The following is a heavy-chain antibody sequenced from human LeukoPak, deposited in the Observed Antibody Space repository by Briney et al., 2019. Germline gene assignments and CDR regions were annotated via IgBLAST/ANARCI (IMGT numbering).Heavy chain of an antibody. D-gene: IGHD3-10*01. CDR2: IYSNGHI. Sequence: PSETLSLTCSVSSDSISSSSYLWVWVRQPPGKGLEWIGDIYSNGHISYNPSLKSRAAISVDTSKNQFSLNLSSVTAADTALYYCARRHYGSGNIDSWGQETLVTVSS. CDR1: SDSISSSSYL. J-gene: IGHJ4*02. V-gene: IGHV4-39*01. CDR3: ARRHYGSGNIDS.